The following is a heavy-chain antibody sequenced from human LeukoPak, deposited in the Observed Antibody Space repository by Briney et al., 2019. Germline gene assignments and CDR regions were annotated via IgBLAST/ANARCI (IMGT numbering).Heavy chain of an antibody. V-gene: IGHV4-34*01. Sequence: SETLSPTCAVYGGSFSGYYWSWIRQPPGKGLEWIGEINHSGSTNYNPSLKSRVTISVDTSKNQFSLKLSSVTAADTAVYYCARGRVFRGGFQHWGQGTLVTVSS. CDR1: GGSFSGYY. CDR2: INHSGST. CDR3: ARGRVFRGGFQH. D-gene: IGHD2/OR15-2a*01. J-gene: IGHJ1*01.